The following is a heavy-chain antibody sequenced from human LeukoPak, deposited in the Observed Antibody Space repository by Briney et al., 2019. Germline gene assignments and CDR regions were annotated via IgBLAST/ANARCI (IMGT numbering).Heavy chain of an antibody. CDR1: GGSISSYY. J-gene: IGHJ6*02. V-gene: IGHV4-59*01. CDR3: ARDRRVAAAGRWRDGMDV. CDR2: IYYSGST. D-gene: IGHD6-13*01. Sequence: PETLSLTCTVSGGSISSYYWSWIRQPPGKGLEWIGYIYYSGSTNYNPSLKSRVTISVDTSKNQFSLKLSSVTAADTAVYYCARDRRVAAAGRWRDGMDVWGQGTTVTVSS.